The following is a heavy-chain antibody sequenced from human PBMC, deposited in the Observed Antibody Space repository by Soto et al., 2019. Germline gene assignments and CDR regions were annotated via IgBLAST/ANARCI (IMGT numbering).Heavy chain of an antibody. CDR3: ARKGSIAVAGYYYYGMDV. D-gene: IGHD6-19*01. CDR1: GYTFTSYD. J-gene: IGHJ6*02. CDR2: MNPNSGNT. V-gene: IGHV1-8*01. Sequence: GASVKVSCKASGYTFTSYDINWVRQATGQGLEWMGWMNPNSGNTGYAQKFQGRVTMTRNTSISTAYMELSSLRSEDTAVYYCARKGSIAVAGYYYYGMDVWGQGTTVTVSS.